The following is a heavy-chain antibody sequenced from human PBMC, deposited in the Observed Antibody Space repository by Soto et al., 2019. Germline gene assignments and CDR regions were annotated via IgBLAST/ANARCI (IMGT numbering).Heavy chain of an antibody. CDR2: IYYSGST. D-gene: IGHD5-12*01. Sequence: SETLSLTCTASGGSISSSSYYWGWIRQPPGKGLEWIGSIYYSGSTYYNPSLKSRVTISVDTSKNQFSLKLSSVTAADTAVYYCAGYTARGFDYWGQGTLVTVSS. J-gene: IGHJ4*02. V-gene: IGHV4-39*01. CDR3: AGYTARGFDY. CDR1: GGSISSSSYY.